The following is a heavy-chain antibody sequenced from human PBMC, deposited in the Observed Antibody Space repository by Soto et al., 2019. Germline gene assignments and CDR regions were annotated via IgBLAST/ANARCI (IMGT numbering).Heavy chain of an antibody. J-gene: IGHJ4*02. CDR2: FDPEDGET. Sequence: ASVKVSCKVSGYTLTELSMHWVRQAPGKGLEWMGGFDPEDGETIYAQKFQGRVTMTEDTSTDTAYMELSSLRSDDTAVYYCARSAGWFGESLYYFDYWGQGTLVTVS. D-gene: IGHD3-10*01. CDR1: GYTLTELS. CDR3: ARSAGWFGESLYYFDY. V-gene: IGHV1-24*01.